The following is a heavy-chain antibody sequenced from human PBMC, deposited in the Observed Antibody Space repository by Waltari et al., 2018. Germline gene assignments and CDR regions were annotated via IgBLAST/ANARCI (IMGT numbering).Heavy chain of an antibody. CDR1: GFIFSNYV. CDR3: AKDRDDYGDYLFDY. D-gene: IGHD4-17*01. CDR2: IGRSGDNT. Sequence: EVQLLDSGGGLVQPGGSLRLFCAASGFIFSNYVMSWVRQAPGKGLEWVSAIGRSGDNTDYADSVKGRFTISRDNSKNMLYLHMNSLRADDTAAYYCAKDRDDYGDYLFDYWGQGTLVTVSS. J-gene: IGHJ4*02. V-gene: IGHV3-23*01.